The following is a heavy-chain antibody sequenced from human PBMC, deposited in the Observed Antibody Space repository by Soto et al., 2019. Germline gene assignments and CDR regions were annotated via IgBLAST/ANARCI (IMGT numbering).Heavy chain of an antibody. J-gene: IGHJ6*03. Sequence: GGSLRLSCTASGFTFGDYAMSWFRQAPGKGLEWVGFIRSKTYGGTTEYAASVKGRFTISRDDSKTIASLQMNSLKTEDTAVYYCTRGLSVTTRLWYYYYMDVWGKGTTVTVSS. CDR2: IRSKTYGGTT. V-gene: IGHV3-49*03. CDR1: GFTFGDYA. CDR3: TRGLSVTTRLWYYYYMDV. D-gene: IGHD4-4*01.